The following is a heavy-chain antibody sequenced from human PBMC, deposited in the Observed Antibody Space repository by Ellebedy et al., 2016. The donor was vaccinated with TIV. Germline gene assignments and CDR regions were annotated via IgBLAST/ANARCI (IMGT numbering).Heavy chain of an antibody. CDR1: GFTFANYA. Sequence: PGGSLRLSCAASGGFTFANYAMSWVRQAPGKGLEWLSSIRGSDETYYADSVRGRFTISRDNSKNTLYLQMNRRRAEDKAVYYCASAKGTVGQQQRLRYYYYGMDVWGQGTTVTVSS. CDR3: ASAKGTVGQQQRLRYYYYGMDV. J-gene: IGHJ6*02. D-gene: IGHD6-13*01. V-gene: IGHV3-23*01. CDR2: IRGSDET.